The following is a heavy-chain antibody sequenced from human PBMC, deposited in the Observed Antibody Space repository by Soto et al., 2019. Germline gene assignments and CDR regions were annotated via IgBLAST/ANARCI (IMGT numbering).Heavy chain of an antibody. V-gene: IGHV1-46*03. CDR1: GFTFTTYY. CDR3: ARGREYSGYDSLDY. J-gene: IGHJ4*02. D-gene: IGHD5-12*01. Sequence: GASVKVSCKTSGFTFTTYYMHWLRQAPGQGLEWMAMINPKADGTEYAQKFQGRATMARDTSTSTVYMDLSSLRSEDTAVYYCARGREYSGYDSLDYWGQGTQVTVSS. CDR2: INPKADGT.